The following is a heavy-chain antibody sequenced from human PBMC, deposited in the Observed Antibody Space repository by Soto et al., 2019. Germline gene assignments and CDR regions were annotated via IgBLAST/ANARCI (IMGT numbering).Heavy chain of an antibody. CDR1: GFTFTTYG. Sequence: QVRLVESGGGVVQPGRSLRLSCTASGFTFTTYGMHWVRQAPGKGLEWVAVIWYDGSKKYYADSVKGRFTISRDNSKNPLYLQMNSLRAEDTAVYYCARDRGSRAPSGTWFDPWGQGTLVTVSS. CDR3: ARDRGSRAPSGTWFDP. V-gene: IGHV3-33*01. CDR2: IWYDGSKK. D-gene: IGHD6-13*01. J-gene: IGHJ5*02.